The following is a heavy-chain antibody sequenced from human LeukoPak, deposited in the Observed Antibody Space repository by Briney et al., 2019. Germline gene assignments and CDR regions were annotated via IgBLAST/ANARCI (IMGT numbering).Heavy chain of an antibody. CDR2: ISSSSSVL. Sequence: PGGSLRLSCAASGFTFSGYSINWVRQAPGKGLEWVSYISSSSSVLHYADSVKGRFTISRDNAKKSLYLQMNSLRDEDTAVYYCVRETMYAFDMWGQGTIVTVSS. J-gene: IGHJ3*02. V-gene: IGHV3-48*02. CDR1: GFTFSGYS. CDR3: VRETMYAFDM. D-gene: IGHD1-1*01.